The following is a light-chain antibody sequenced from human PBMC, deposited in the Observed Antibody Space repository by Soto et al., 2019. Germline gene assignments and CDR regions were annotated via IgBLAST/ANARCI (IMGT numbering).Light chain of an antibody. CDR1: QSVSSY. Sequence: EIVLTQSPATLSLSPGERATLFCRASQSVSSYLAWYQQKPGQAPRLLIYDASNRATGIPARFSGSGSGTDFTLTISSLEPEDLAVYYCQQRSNWPRTFGPGTKVDIK. CDR3: QQRSNWPRT. V-gene: IGKV3-11*01. CDR2: DAS. J-gene: IGKJ3*01.